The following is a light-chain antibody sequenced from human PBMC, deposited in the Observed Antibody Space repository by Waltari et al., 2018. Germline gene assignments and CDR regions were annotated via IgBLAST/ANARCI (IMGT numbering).Light chain of an antibody. CDR2: RNN. CDR3: AAWDDSLYEV. V-gene: IGLV1-47*01. CDR1: SSNIGSNF. J-gene: IGLJ3*02. Sequence: QSVLTQPPSASGTPGQTLNIACSGSSSNIGSNFVYWYQQLPGTAPKLLIYRNNQRPSGVPDRFSGSKSGTSASLAISGLRSEDEADYYCAAWDDSLYEVFGGGTKLTVL.